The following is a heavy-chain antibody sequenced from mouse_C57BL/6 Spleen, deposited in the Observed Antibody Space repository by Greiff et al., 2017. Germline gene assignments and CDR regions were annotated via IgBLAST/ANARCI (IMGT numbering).Heavy chain of an antibody. J-gene: IGHJ2*01. CDR1: GYTFTSYG. V-gene: IGHV1-81*01. CDR3: ARWVTTVVADY. Sequence: VQVVESGAELARPGASVKLSCKASGYTFTSYGISWVKQRTGQGLEWIGEIYPRSGNTYYNEKFKGKATLTADKSSSSAYMELRSLTSEDSAVYFCARWVTTVVADYWGQGTTLTVSS. D-gene: IGHD1-1*01. CDR2: IYPRSGNT.